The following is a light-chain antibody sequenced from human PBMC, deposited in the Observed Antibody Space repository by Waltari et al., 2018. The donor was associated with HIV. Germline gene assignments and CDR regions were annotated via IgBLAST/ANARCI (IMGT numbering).Light chain of an antibody. J-gene: IGLJ2*01. CDR3: YSAGDHDVV. V-gene: IGLV3-27*01. CDR2: EDI. CDR1: CMAQTY. Sequence: SYGLTQPSPVPVSPGRPASITCSGHCMAQTYARWFQQKPGQAPVGVIYEDIERPSGIPERFSGSSSGTTVTLTITGAHVEDDADYYCYSAGDHDVVFGGGTKLTVL.